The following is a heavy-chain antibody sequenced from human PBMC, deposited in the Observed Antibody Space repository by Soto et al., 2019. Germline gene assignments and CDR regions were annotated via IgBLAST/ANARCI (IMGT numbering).Heavy chain of an antibody. CDR3: TRRGDSYYYGMAV. CDR2: ISGGGDST. Sequence: EVQLLESGGGLVQPGGSLRLSCAASGFTFTNYAMSWVRQAPGKGLEWVSSISGGGDSTFYADSVKGRFAISRDTSSNTLYLQMNSLRAEDTAVYYCTRRGDSYYYGMAVWGQGTRVTVSS. D-gene: IGHD3-10*01. J-gene: IGHJ6*02. V-gene: IGHV3-23*01. CDR1: GFTFTNYA.